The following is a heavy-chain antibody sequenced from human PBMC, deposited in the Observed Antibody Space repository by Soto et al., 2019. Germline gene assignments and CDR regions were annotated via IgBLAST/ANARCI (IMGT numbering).Heavy chain of an antibody. D-gene: IGHD6-19*01. V-gene: IGHV3-23*01. CDR1: GFTFSSYA. CDR2: ISGSGGST. Sequence: GGSLRLSCAASGFTFSSYAMSWVRQAPGKGLEWVSAISGSGGSTYYADSVKGRFTISRDNSKNTLYLQMNSLRAEDTAVYYCARDEGARSGSSGWPDYYYYGMDVWGQGTTVTVSS. J-gene: IGHJ6*02. CDR3: ARDEGARSGSSGWPDYYYYGMDV.